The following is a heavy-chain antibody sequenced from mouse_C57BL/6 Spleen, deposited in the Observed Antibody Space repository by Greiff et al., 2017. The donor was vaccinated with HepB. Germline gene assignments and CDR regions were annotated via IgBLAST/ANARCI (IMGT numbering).Heavy chain of an antibody. CDR3: ARGRDGYYGYFDV. D-gene: IGHD2-3*01. Sequence: VQLQQPGAELVMPGASVKLSCKASGYTFTSYWMHWVKQRPGQGLEWIGEIDPSDSYTNYNQKFKGKSTLTVDKSSSTAYMQRSSLTSEDSAVYYCARGRDGYYGYFDVWGTGTTVTVSS. CDR1: GYTFTSYW. V-gene: IGHV1-69*01. J-gene: IGHJ1*03. CDR2: IDPSDSYT.